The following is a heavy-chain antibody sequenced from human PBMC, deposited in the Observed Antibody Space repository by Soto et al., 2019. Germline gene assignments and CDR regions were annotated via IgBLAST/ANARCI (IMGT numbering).Heavy chain of an antibody. CDR3: ARDRYSNSNYYYYGMDV. CDR2: TYYSGNT. J-gene: IGHJ6*02. D-gene: IGHD6-6*01. Sequence: PSETLSLTCTVSGGTISSGHYYWSWIRQHPGKGLEWIGYTYYSGNTYYNPSLKSRVSISVDTSNKEFSLKLRSVTAADTAVYYCARDRYSNSNYYYYGMDVWGQGTTVTVSS. CDR1: GGTISSGHYY. V-gene: IGHV4-31*03.